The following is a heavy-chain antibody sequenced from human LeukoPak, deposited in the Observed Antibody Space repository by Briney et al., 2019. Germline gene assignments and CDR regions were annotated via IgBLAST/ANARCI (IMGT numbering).Heavy chain of an antibody. CDR3: ARGGSSGLQGWFDP. V-gene: IGHV4-39*07. Sequence: TSETLSLTCTVSGASISNSIYYWGWIRQPPGKGLEWIGEINHSGSTNYNPSLKSRVTISVDTSKNQFSLKLSSVTAADTAVYYCARGGSSGLQGWFDPWGQGTLVTVSS. CDR2: INHSGST. J-gene: IGHJ5*02. D-gene: IGHD6-19*01. CDR1: GASISNSIYY.